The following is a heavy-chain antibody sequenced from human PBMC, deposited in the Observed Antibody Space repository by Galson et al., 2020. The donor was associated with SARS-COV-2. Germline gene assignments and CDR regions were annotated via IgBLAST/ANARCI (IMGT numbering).Heavy chain of an antibody. CDR3: VRHADGNDYSYFDY. CDR2: IYDSANS. CDR1: GGSITSHY. D-gene: IGHD4-4*01. Sequence: SETLSLTCAVSGGSITSHYWSWIRQPPGKGLEWIAFIYDSANSNQNPSLKSRVTISMDTSRSQISLEVTSVTAADTAVYYCVRHADGNDYSYFDYWGQGALVTVSS. J-gene: IGHJ4*02. V-gene: IGHV4-59*08.